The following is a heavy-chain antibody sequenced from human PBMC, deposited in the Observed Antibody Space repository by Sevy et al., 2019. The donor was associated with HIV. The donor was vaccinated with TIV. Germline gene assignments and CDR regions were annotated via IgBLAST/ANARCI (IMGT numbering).Heavy chain of an antibody. CDR3: ARDRGEQWLVYFDY. D-gene: IGHD6-19*01. J-gene: IGHJ4*02. Sequence: ASVKVSCKASGYTFTSYGISWERQAPGQGLEWMGWISAYNGNTNYAQKLQGRVTMTTDTSTSTAYMELRSLRSDDTAVYYCARDRGEQWLVYFDYWGQGTLVTVSS. CDR2: ISAYNGNT. V-gene: IGHV1-18*01. CDR1: GYTFTSYG.